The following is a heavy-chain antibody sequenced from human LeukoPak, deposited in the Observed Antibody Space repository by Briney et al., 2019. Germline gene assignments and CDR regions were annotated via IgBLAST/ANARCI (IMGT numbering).Heavy chain of an antibody. CDR1: GGSISSHY. V-gene: IGHV4-59*11. CDR3: ARDNKGITGRLVGMDV. Sequence: PSETLSLTCTVSGGSISSHYWNWIRQPPGKGLEWIGYIYNSGSTNYNPSLKSRVTILVDTSKHQFSLKLSSVTAADTAVYYCARDNKGITGRLVGMDVWGQGTTVTVSS. J-gene: IGHJ6*02. D-gene: IGHD1-20*01. CDR2: IYNSGST.